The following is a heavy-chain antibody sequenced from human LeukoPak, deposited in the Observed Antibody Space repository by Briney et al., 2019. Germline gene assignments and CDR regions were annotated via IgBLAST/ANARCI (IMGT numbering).Heavy chain of an antibody. V-gene: IGHV3-23*01. CDR2: ISGSGGST. Sequence: GGSLRLSCADAGFTFSSYAMSWVRQAPGKGLEWVSAISGSGGSTYYADSVKGRFTISRDNSKNTLYLQMNSLRAEDTAVYYCAKDVNIVVVVAATVGAFDYWGQGTLVTVSS. D-gene: IGHD2-15*01. CDR1: GFTFSSYA. J-gene: IGHJ4*02. CDR3: AKDVNIVVVVAATVGAFDY.